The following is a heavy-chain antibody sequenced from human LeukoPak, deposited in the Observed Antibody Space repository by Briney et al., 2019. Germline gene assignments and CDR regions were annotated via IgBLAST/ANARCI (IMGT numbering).Heavy chain of an antibody. CDR2: IRSDGDST. CDR1: GFTFSSYA. Sequence: PGGSLRLSCAASGFTFSSYAGSWVRQAPGKGLEWVSAIRSDGDSTYYTDSVKGRFTISRDNSKNTLYLQMSSLRSEDTAIYYCAKVTGDPSYWGQGTLVTVSS. V-gene: IGHV3-23*01. J-gene: IGHJ4*02. CDR3: AKVTGDPSY. D-gene: IGHD2-8*02.